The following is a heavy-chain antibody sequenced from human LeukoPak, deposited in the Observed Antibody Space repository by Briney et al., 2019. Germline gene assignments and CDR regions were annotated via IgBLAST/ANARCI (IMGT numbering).Heavy chain of an antibody. V-gene: IGHV4-31*03. CDR1: GGSISSGGYY. J-gene: IGHJ4*02. D-gene: IGHD2-15*01. Sequence: PSQTLSLTCTVSGGSISSGGYYWSWIRQHPGKGLEWIGYIYYSGSTYCNPSLKSRVTISVDTSKNQFSLKLSSVTAADTAVYYCARSPYCSGGSCYSAYFDYWGQGTLVTVSS. CDR2: IYYSGST. CDR3: ARSPYCSGGSCYSAYFDY.